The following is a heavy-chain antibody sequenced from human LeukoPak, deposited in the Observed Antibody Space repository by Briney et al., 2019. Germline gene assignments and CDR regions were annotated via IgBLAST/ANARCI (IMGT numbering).Heavy chain of an antibody. D-gene: IGHD3-10*01. CDR1: GGSISSYY. Sequence: KPSETLSLTCTVSGGSISSYYWSWIRQPPGKGLEWIGYIYTSGSTNYNPSLKSRVTISVDTSKNQFSLKLSSVTAADTAVYYCARHRGSGSPYFDYWGQGTLVTVSS. V-gene: IGHV4-4*09. J-gene: IGHJ4*02. CDR2: IYTSGST. CDR3: ARHRGSGSPYFDY.